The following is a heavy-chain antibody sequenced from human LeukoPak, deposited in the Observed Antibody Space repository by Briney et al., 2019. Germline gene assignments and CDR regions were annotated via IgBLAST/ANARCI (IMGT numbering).Heavy chain of an antibody. J-gene: IGHJ3*02. CDR3: ASGYSYGLGAFDI. CDR1: GYTFTSYD. V-gene: IGHV1-8*01. CDR2: MNPNSGNT. D-gene: IGHD5-18*01. Sequence: GASVKVSCKASGYTFTSYDINWVRQATGQGLEWMGWMNPNSGNTGYAQKFQGRVTMTRNTSISTAYMELSSLRSGDTAVYYCASGYSYGLGAFDIWGQGTMVTVSS.